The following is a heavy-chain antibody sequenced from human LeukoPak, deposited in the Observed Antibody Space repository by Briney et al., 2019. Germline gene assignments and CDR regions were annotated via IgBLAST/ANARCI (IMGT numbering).Heavy chain of an antibody. CDR2: IYYRGST. J-gene: IGHJ3*02. CDR1: GGSISSYY. D-gene: IGHD6-19*01. V-gene: IGHV4-59*01. Sequence: SETLSLTCTVSGGSISSYYWSWIRQPPGKGLEWIGYIYYRGSTNYNPSLKGRVTISVDTSKNQFSLKLSSVTAADTAVYYCARDSGPLAFDIWGQGTMVTVSS. CDR3: ARDSGPLAFDI.